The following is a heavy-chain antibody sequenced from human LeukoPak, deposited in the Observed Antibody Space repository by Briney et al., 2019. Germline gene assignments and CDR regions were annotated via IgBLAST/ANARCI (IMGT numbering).Heavy chain of an antibody. CDR2: ISYAGSNK. CDR3: ARSPPSTVTPNY. Sequence: GGSLRLSCAASGFTFSSYAMHWVRQAPGKGLEWVAVISYAGSNKYYADSVKGRFTISRDNSKNTLYLQMNSLRAEDTAVYYCARSPPSTVTPNYWGREPWSPSPQ. D-gene: IGHD4-17*01. CDR1: GFTFSSYA. V-gene: IGHV3-30*04. J-gene: IGHJ4*02.